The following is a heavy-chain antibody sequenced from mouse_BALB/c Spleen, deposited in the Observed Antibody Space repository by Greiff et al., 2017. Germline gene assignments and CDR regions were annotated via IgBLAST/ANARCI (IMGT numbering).Heavy chain of an antibody. Sequence: EVKLVESGGGLVQPGGSRKLSCAASGFTFSSFGMHWVRQAPEKGLEWVAYISSGSSTIYYADTVTGRFTISRDNPKNTLFLQMTSLRSEDTAMYYCARSDYYGSSYYYDYGGQGTTLTVSS. V-gene: IGHV5-17*02. J-gene: IGHJ2*01. D-gene: IGHD1-1*01. CDR1: GFTFSSFG. CDR3: ARSDYYGSSYYYDY. CDR2: ISSGSSTI.